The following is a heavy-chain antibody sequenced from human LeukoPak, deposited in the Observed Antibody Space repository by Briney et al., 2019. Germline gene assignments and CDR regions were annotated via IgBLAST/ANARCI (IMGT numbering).Heavy chain of an antibody. CDR3: ARRISVAGVFDS. CDR1: GGSISSYY. D-gene: IGHD6-19*01. J-gene: IGHJ4*02. Sequence: SETLSLTCTVSGGSISSYYWSWIRQPPGKGLEWIGYIYYSGSTNYNPSLKSRVTISVDTSKNQFSLRLSSATAADTAVYYCARRISVAGVFDSWGQGTLVTVSS. V-gene: IGHV4-59*01. CDR2: IYYSGST.